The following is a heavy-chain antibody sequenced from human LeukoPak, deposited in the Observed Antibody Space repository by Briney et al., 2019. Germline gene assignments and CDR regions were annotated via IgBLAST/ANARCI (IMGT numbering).Heavy chain of an antibody. CDR1: GASISRSDYY. D-gene: IGHD4-17*01. Sequence: SETLSLTCTVSGASISRSDYYWGWIRQPPGQGLEWIGSIYFSGTTYYNLSLKSRVTILVDTSKNLFSLEMSSVTAADTAVYYCARDFRDYGDYRYFDYWGQGILVTVSS. CDR2: IYFSGTT. V-gene: IGHV4-39*07. CDR3: ARDFRDYGDYRYFDY. J-gene: IGHJ4*02.